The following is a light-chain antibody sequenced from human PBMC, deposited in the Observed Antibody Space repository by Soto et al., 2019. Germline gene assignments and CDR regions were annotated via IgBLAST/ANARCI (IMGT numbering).Light chain of an antibody. CDR2: EVT. V-gene: IGLV2-8*01. Sequence: QSALTQPPSASGSPGQSVTISCTGTSSDVGGYHFVSWYQQHPGKAPKLMIHEVTKRPSGVPDRFSGSKSGNTASLTVSGLQAEDEADYYCSSYAGTNYWVFGGGTKLTVL. CDR3: SSYAGTNYWV. J-gene: IGLJ2*01. CDR1: SSDVGGYHF.